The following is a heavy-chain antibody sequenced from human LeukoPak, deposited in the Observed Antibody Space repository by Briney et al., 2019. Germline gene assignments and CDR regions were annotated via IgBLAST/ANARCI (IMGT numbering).Heavy chain of an antibody. D-gene: IGHD6-6*01. Sequence: QLGGSLRLSCAVSGFTVSNDYMSWVRQAPGKGLEWVSVIYGGGDTYYADSVRGRFTISRDNFENTLFLQMDSLRPEDTAVYYCTRLLPSSHHFFDSWGQGTLVTVSS. CDR1: GFTVSNDY. CDR3: TRLLPSSHHFFDS. CDR2: IYGGGDT. V-gene: IGHV3-53*01. J-gene: IGHJ4*02.